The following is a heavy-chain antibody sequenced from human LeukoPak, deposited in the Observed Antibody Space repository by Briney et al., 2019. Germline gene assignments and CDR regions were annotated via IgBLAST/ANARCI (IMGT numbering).Heavy chain of an antibody. D-gene: IGHD3-10*01. Sequence: SETLSLTCAVSGGSISSGGYSWSWIRQPPGKGLEWIGYIYHSGSTYYNPSLKSRVTISVDRSKNQFSLKLSSVTAADTAVYYCARVRLLSDAFDIWGQGTMVTASS. J-gene: IGHJ3*02. CDR2: IYHSGST. V-gene: IGHV4-30-2*01. CDR1: GGSISSGGYS. CDR3: ARVRLLSDAFDI.